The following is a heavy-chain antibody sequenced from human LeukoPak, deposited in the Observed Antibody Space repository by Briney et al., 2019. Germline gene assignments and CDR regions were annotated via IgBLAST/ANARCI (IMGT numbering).Heavy chain of an antibody. D-gene: IGHD3-22*01. J-gene: IGHJ6*02. CDR3: AKDASTYYDSSGYEPYYYGMDV. Sequence: GGSLRLSCAASGFTFSSYGMHWVRQAPGKGLEWVAVISYDGSNKYYADSVKGRFTISRDNSKNTLYLQMNSLRAEDTAVYYCAKDASTYYDSSGYEPYYYGMDVWGQGTTVTVSS. CDR2: ISYDGSNK. CDR1: GFTFSSYG. V-gene: IGHV3-30*18.